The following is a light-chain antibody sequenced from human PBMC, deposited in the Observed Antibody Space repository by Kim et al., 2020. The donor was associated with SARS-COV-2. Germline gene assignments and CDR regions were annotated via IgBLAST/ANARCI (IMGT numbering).Light chain of an antibody. J-gene: IGKJ3*01. V-gene: IGKV1-39*01. Sequence: DIQMTQSPSSLSASVGDRVTITCRTTQAISSHLNWYQQKPGKAPKLLISGASTLKTGVPSRFSGSGSGTDFTLTISRLQPEDIATYFCQQSYIIRFTFGPGTKVDIK. CDR1: QAISSH. CDR2: GAS. CDR3: QQSYIIRFT.